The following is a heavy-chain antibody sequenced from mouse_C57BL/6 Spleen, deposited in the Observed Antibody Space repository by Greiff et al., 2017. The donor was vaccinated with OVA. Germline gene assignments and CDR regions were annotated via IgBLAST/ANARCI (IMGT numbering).Heavy chain of an antibody. CDR1: GYTFTSYW. D-gene: IGHD2-4*01. CDR2: IDPSDSYT. CDR3: ARSGRLRRSAMDY. V-gene: IGHV1-69*01. J-gene: IGHJ4*01. Sequence: QVQLQQPGAELVMPGASVKLSCKASGYTFTSYWMHWVKQRPGQGLEWIGEIDPSDSYTNYNQKFKGKSTLTVDKSYSTAYMQLSSLTSEDSAVYYCARSGRLRRSAMDYWGQGTSVTVSS.